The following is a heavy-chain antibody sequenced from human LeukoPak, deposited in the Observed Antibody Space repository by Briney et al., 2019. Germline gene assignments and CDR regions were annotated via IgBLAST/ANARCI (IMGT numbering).Heavy chain of an antibody. CDR2: IYSGGST. CDR1: GFTVSSNY. J-gene: IGHJ4*02. D-gene: IGHD7-27*01. V-gene: IGHV3-53*01. Sequence: PGGSLTLSCAASGFTVSSNYMSWVRQAPGKGLEWVSVIYSGGSTYYADTVKGRFTISRDNSKNTLYLQMNSLRAEDTAVYYCARTGWGQTDYWGQGTLVTVSS. CDR3: ARTGWGQTDY.